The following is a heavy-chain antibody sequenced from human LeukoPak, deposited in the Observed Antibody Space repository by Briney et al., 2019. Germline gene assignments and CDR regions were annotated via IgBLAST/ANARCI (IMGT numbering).Heavy chain of an antibody. J-gene: IGHJ6*02. V-gene: IGHV4-59*11. CDR2: IYYSGST. CDR1: GGSISSHY. Sequence: SETLSLTCTVSGGSISSHYWSWIRQPPGKGLEWIGYIYYSGSTNYNPSLKSRVTISVDTSKNQFSLKLSSVTAADTAVYYCARDMSNYYYGMDVWGQGTTVTVSS. D-gene: IGHD3-16*01. CDR3: ARDMSNYYYGMDV.